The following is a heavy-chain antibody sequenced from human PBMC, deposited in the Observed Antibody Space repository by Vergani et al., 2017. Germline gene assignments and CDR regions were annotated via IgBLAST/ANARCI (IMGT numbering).Heavy chain of an antibody. Sequence: EVQLLESGGGLVQPGGSLRLSCAASGFTFSSYAMSWVRQAPGKGLEWVSAISGSGGSTYYAASVKGRFTISRDKSKNTLYLQMNSLRAEETAVYYCARAELEPQGYWGQGTLVTVSS. CDR2: ISGSGGST. CDR1: GFTFSSYA. D-gene: IGHD1-1*01. J-gene: IGHJ4*02. V-gene: IGHV3-23*01. CDR3: ARAELEPQGY.